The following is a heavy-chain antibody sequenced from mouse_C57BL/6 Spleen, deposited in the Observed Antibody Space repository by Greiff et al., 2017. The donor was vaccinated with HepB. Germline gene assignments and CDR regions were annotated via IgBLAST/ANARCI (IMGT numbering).Heavy chain of an antibody. D-gene: IGHD2-4*01. CDR3: AGGLRPPFAY. CDR1: GYTFTSYW. V-gene: IGHV1-59*01. J-gene: IGHJ3*01. Sequence: VQLQQPGAELVRPGTSVKLSCKASGYTFTSYWMHWVKQRPGQGLEWIGVIDPSDSYTNYNQKFKGKSSLTVDSSSSTTYMQLSSLTSEDSAVFYCAGGLRPPFAYWGQGTLVTVSA. CDR2: IDPSDSYT.